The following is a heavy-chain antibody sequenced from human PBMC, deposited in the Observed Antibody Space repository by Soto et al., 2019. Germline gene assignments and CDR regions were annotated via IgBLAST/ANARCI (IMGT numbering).Heavy chain of an antibody. CDR2: IYYSGST. J-gene: IGHJ5*01. CDR3: ARHRAGYSSNWYDY. V-gene: IGHV4-39*01. Sequence: QLQLQESGPGLVKPSETLSLTCTVSGGSISSSSYYWGWVRQPPGKGLEWIGSIYYSGSTYYNPSLKSRVTISVDTSKTQFSLKLTSVTAADMAVYYCARHRAGYSSNWYDYWGQGTLVTVSS. D-gene: IGHD6-13*01. CDR1: GGSISSSSYY.